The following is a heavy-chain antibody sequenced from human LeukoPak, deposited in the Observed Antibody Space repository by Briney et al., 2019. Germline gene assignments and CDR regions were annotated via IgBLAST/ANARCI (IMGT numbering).Heavy chain of an antibody. Sequence: GESLKISCQVSGDSFTKYWIVWVRQMPGKGLEWMGIIFPGDSDTRYSPSFQGQVTISADRSINTAYLQWSSLKASDTAMYYCARLHYYYYYMDVWGTGTTVTVSS. CDR2: IFPGDSDT. CDR3: ARLHYYYYYMDV. V-gene: IGHV5-51*01. CDR1: GDSFTKYW. J-gene: IGHJ6*03.